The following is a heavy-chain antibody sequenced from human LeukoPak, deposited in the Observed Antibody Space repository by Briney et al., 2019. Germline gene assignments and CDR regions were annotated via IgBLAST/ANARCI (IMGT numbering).Heavy chain of an antibody. V-gene: IGHV3-7*01. Sequence: GGSLRLSCAASGFTFSSYWMSWVRQAPGKGLEWVANIKQDGSEKCYVDSVKGRFTISRDNAKNSLYLQMNSLRAEDTAVYYCARDSDTAMVSRGFDYWGQGTLVTVSS. CDR2: IKQDGSEK. D-gene: IGHD5-18*01. J-gene: IGHJ4*02. CDR3: ARDSDTAMVSRGFDY. CDR1: GFTFSSYW.